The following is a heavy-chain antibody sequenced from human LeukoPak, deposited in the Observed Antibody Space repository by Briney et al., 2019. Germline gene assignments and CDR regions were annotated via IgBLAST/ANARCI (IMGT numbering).Heavy chain of an antibody. J-gene: IGHJ4*02. CDR3: ARDNSDYAFDY. V-gene: IGHV4-38-2*02. CDR1: GYSISSGYY. D-gene: IGHD4-11*01. CDR2: IYHSGST. Sequence: SETLSLTCTVSGYSISSGYYWGWIRQPPGKGLEWIGSIYHSGSTYYNPSLKSRVTISVDTSKNQFSLKLSSVTAADTAVCYCARDNSDYAFDYRGQGTLVTVSS.